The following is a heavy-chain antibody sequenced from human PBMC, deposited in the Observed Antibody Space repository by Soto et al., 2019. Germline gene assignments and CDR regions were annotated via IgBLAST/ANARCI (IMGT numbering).Heavy chain of an antibody. V-gene: IGHV4-59*01. J-gene: IGHJ6*02. D-gene: IGHD3-10*01. CDR2: IYYSGST. CDR1: GGSISSYY. CDR3: ARDREIITPVGYYYGMDV. Sequence: PEKLRDTYTVSGGSISSYYWSWIRQPPGKGLEWIGYIYYSGSTNYNPSLTSRVTISVDTSKNQFSLKLSSVTAADTAVYYCARDREIITPVGYYYGMDVWCQGPTVT.